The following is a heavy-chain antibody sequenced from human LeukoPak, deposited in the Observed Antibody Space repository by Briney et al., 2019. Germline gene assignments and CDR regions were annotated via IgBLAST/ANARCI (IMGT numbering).Heavy chain of an antibody. D-gene: IGHD6-19*01. CDR1: GYTFTSFG. J-gene: IGHJ4*02. CDR2: ISTYNGNT. V-gene: IGHV1-18*01. CDR3: ARDRAGSAWYTTFDY. Sequence: ASVKVSCKASGYTFTSFGISWVRQAPGQGLEWMGWISTYNGNTNYAQKLQGRVTMTTDTSTSRVYMDLRSLRSDDTAVYYCARDRAGSAWYTTFDYWGQRTLVTVSP.